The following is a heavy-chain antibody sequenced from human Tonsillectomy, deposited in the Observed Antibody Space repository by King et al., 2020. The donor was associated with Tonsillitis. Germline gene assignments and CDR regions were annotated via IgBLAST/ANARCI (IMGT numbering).Heavy chain of an antibody. V-gene: IGHV3-9*01. CDR2: ISWNSGSI. CDR1: GFTFDDYA. Sequence: VQLVESGGGLVQPGRSLRLSCAASGFTFDDYAMHWGRQAPGKGLEWVSGISWNSGSIGYADSVKGRFTISRDNAKNSLYLQMNSLSAEDTGLYYCAKDTTGFSYGMGFDYWCQGTLVTVSS. D-gene: IGHD5-18*01. CDR3: AKDTTGFSYGMGFDY. J-gene: IGHJ4*02.